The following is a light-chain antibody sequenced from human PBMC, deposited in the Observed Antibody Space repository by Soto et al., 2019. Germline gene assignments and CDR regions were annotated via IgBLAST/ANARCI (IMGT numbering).Light chain of an antibody. J-gene: IGKJ2*01. CDR2: GAS. Sequence: IVLTQSPANLSVSPGERATLSCLASQSVSSNLAWPQQRPGQAPRLLSYGASTRATCVPARGSGGGSWTEFTLTSTSLQSEDFAVYWCQQFGTSPYTFGQGTKVEIK. CDR1: QSVSSN. V-gene: IGKV3D-15*02. CDR3: QQFGTSPYT.